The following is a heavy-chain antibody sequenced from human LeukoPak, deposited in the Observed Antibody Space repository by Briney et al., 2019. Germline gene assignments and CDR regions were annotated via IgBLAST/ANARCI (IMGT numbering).Heavy chain of an antibody. D-gene: IGHD6-19*01. J-gene: IGHJ4*02. V-gene: IGHV3-53*04. CDR1: GFNVSSNY. CDR2: LYGAGST. CDR3: ARGGTPGFSTGRIDY. Sequence: GGSLRLSCAASGFNVSSNYMSWVRQAPGKGLEWVSALYGAGSTYYADSVKGRFTISRHDSQNTLFLQMNSLRAEDTAVYYCARGGTPGFSTGRIDYWGQGTLDTVSS.